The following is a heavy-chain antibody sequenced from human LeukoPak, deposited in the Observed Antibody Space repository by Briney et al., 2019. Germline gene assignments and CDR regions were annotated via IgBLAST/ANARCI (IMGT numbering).Heavy chain of an antibody. J-gene: IGHJ4*02. CDR3: ARGLQWPAY. V-gene: IGHV3-7*01. Sequence: GGSLRLSCAASGFTFSSFWMNWVRQAPGKGLEWVANIKQDGSEKYYVDPVRGRFSISRDNAKNSLYLQMNSLRAEDTAIHYCARGLQWPAYWGQGTLVTVSS. CDR2: IKQDGSEK. CDR1: GFTFSSFW. D-gene: IGHD4-11*01.